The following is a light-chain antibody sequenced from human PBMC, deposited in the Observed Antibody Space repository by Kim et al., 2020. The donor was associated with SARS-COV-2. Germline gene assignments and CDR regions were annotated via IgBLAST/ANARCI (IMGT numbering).Light chain of an antibody. J-gene: IGLJ2*01. CDR2: DVS. CDR3: SSYSSSNTVV. V-gene: IGLV2-14*03. Sequence: GQSITISCTGTSSDVGGYNYVSWYKQHTGKAPKLMIYDVSKRPSGVSNRFSGSKSGNTASLTISGLQAEDEADYYCSSYSSSNTVVFGGGTQLTVL. CDR1: SSDVGGYNY.